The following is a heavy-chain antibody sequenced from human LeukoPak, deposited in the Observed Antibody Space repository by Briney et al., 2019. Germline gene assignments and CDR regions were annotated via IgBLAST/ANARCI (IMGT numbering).Heavy chain of an antibody. CDR2: VYSDGGA. Sequence: PGGSLRLSCAASGFTFSSSCMSWVRQAPGKGLEWVSVVYSDGGAKYADSVKDRFNISRDNSKNMLYLEMNSLRVEDTAVYYCARDRGFGGPQCDNWFDPWGQGTLVTVSS. V-gene: IGHV3-53*01. J-gene: IGHJ5*02. CDR3: ARDRGFGGPQCDNWFDP. D-gene: IGHD3-16*01. CDR1: GFTFSSSC.